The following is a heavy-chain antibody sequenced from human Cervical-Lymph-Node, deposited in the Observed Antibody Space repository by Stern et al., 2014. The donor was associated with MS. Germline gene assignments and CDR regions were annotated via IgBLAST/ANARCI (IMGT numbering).Heavy chain of an antibody. D-gene: IGHD1/OR15-1a*01. CDR2: IDWDGDK. J-gene: IGHJ4*02. V-gene: IGHV2-70*01. Sequence: QITLKESGPALVKPTQTLTPTCTFSGFSLSTGGMCVTWIRQPPGKALEWLGLIDWDGDKYYRTPLRTRLTISKDTFKNQVVLTMTNMDPVDTATYYCARIRGTARLIDYWGQGTLVTVSS. CDR1: GFSLSTGGMC. CDR3: ARIRGTARLIDY.